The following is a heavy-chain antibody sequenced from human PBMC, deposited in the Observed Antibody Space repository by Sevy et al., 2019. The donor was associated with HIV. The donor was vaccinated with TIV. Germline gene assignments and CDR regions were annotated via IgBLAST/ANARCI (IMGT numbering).Heavy chain of an antibody. CDR1: GDSISKYV. Sequence: SETLSLTCTVSGDSISKYVWSWIRQPPGKGLEWIGYLYFGGNTNYNPSLKSRVTISVDTSKNQFSLTLKSVTAADTAVYYCARDYYDDRPRGFDPWGQGTLVTVSS. J-gene: IGHJ5*02. V-gene: IGHV4-59*01. D-gene: IGHD3-22*01. CDR3: ARDYYDDRPRGFDP. CDR2: LYFGGNT.